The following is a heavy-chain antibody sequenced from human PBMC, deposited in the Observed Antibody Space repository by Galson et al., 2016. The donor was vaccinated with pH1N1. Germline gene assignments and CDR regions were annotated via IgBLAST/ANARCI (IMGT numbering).Heavy chain of an antibody. J-gene: IGHJ3*02. CDR2: VNPGGSTI. CDR3: ARQYDFGDYRGNAFDI. V-gene: IGHV5-51*03. D-gene: IGHD4-17*01. CDR1: GYRFTSYW. Sequence: QSGAEVKKPGESLKISCKASGYRFTSYWIAWVRQVPGKGLEWVGVVNPGGSTIRYGPPFQGQVPISSAKSINTAYLQWISLKASDTATYYCARQYDFGDYRGNAFDIWGQGTMVIVSS.